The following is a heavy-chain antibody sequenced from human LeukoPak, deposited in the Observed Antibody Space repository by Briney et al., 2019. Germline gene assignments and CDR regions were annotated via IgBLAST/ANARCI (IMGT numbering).Heavy chain of an antibody. J-gene: IGHJ4*02. V-gene: IGHV1-18*01. CDR2: ISAYNGNT. Sequence: SVKVSCKASGYTFTSYGISWVRQAPGQGLEWMGWISAYNGNTNYAQKLQGRVTMTTDTYTSTAYMELRTLRSADTAVYYCARGRVGAPFDYWGQGHLATVSS. D-gene: IGHD1-26*01. CDR3: ARGRVGAPFDY. CDR1: GYTFTSYG.